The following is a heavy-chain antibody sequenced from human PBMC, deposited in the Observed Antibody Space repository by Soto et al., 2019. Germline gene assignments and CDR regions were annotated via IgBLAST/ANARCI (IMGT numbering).Heavy chain of an antibody. J-gene: IGHJ6*02. CDR3: ARGLVVVVPAATRAVAPAYYYYGMDV. CDR2: INHSGST. D-gene: IGHD2-2*01. CDR1: GGSFSGYY. Sequence: QVQLQQWGAGLLKPSETLSLTCAVYGGSFSGYYWSWIRQPPGKGLEWIGEINHSGSTNYNPSLKSLVTISVDTSKNQFSLKLSSVTAADTAVYYCARGLVVVVPAATRAVAPAYYYYGMDVWGQGTTVTVSS. V-gene: IGHV4-34*01.